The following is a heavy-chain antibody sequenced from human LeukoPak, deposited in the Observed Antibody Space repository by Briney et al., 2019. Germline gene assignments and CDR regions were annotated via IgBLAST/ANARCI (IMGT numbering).Heavy chain of an antibody. Sequence: PGGSLRLSCTASGFTFSKYSMSWVRHAPGKGPEWVSAIGVSGGNTYYVDSVKGRVTVSRDNSKNTLYLQMNSLRAEDTAVYYCAKDSMVRGVIIPSWGQGTLVTVSS. CDR2: IGVSGGNT. V-gene: IGHV3-23*01. CDR3: AKDSMVRGVIIPS. CDR1: GFTFSKYS. D-gene: IGHD3-10*01. J-gene: IGHJ5*02.